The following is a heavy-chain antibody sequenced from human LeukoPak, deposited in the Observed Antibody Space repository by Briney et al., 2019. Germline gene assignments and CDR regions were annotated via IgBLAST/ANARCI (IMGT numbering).Heavy chain of an antibody. CDR2: IYYSGST. CDR1: GGSISSSSYY. J-gene: IGHJ4*02. Sequence: SETLSLTCTVSGGSISSSSYYWGWIRQPPGKGLERIGSIYYSGSTYYNPSLKSRVTISVDTSKNEFSLKLSAVTAADTAVYYCARGKRGYSYGSFDYWGQGTLVTVSS. D-gene: IGHD5-18*01. V-gene: IGHV4-39*07. CDR3: ARGKRGYSYGSFDY.